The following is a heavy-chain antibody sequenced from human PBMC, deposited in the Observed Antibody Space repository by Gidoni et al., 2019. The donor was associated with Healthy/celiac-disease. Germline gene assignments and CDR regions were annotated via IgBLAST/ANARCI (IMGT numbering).Heavy chain of an antibody. CDR3: ARYYYDSSGYSFGLYYYYYMDV. CDR2: ISAYNGNT. J-gene: IGHJ6*03. CDR1: GYTFTSYG. V-gene: IGHV1-18*01. Sequence: QVQLVQSGAEVKKPGASVKVSCKASGYTFTSYGIRWVRQAPGQGLEWMGWISAYNGNTNYAQKLQGRVTMTTDTSTSTAYMELRSLRSDDTAVYYCARYYYDSSGYSFGLYYYYYMDVWGKGTTVTVSS. D-gene: IGHD3-22*01.